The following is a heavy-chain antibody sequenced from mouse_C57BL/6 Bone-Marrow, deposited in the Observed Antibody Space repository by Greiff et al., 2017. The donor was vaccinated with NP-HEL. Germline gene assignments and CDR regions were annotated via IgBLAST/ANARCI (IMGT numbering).Heavy chain of an antibody. V-gene: IGHV1-22*01. CDR2: INPNNGGT. CDR3: ARVDYYGSPYYFDY. D-gene: IGHD1-1*01. CDR1: GYTFTDYN. Sequence: VQVQQSGPELVKPGASVKMSCKASGYTFTDYNMHWVKQSHGESLEWIGYINPNNGGTSYNQKFKGKATLTVNKSSSTAYMELRSLTSEDSAVYYCARVDYYGSPYYFDYWGQGTTLTVSS. J-gene: IGHJ2*01.